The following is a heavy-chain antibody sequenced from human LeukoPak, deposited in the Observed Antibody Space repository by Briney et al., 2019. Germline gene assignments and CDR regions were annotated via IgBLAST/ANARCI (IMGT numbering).Heavy chain of an antibody. J-gene: IGHJ6*03. CDR3: ASLTGTTDYYFYCMDV. CDR1: GGSISSYY. V-gene: IGHV4-34*01. Sequence: SETLSLTCTVSGGSISSYYWSGIRQPPGKGLEWIGEINHSGSTNYNPSLKSRVTISIDTSKNQFSLKLSSVPAADTALYYCASLTGTTDYYFYCMDVWGKGTTVTVSS. CDR2: INHSGST. D-gene: IGHD1-20*01.